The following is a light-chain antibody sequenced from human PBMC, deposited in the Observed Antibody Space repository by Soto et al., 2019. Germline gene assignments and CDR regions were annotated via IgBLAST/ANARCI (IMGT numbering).Light chain of an antibody. J-gene: IGKJ5*01. CDR2: AAS. CDR1: QSISSW. CDR3: QQSYSTIT. Sequence: DIQMTQSPSVLSASVGDRVTITCRASQSISSWLAWYQQKPGKAPKLLIYAASSLQSGVPSRLSGSGSGTDFTLAIRSLQPEDFATYYCQQSYSTITFGQGTRLEIK. V-gene: IGKV1-39*01.